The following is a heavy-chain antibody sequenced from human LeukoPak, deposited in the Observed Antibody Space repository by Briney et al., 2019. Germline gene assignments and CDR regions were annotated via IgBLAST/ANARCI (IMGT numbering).Heavy chain of an antibody. Sequence: GGSLRLSRAASGFTFSGYWMHWVRPVPGKGLGWVSRIAGDGSSTTSADSVKGRSTITRDNAKNIVFLQVSSLRAEATAVYCCERDTGWFFDLWGRGTLVTVSS. V-gene: IGHV3-74*01. CDR2: IAGDGSST. CDR3: ERDTGWFFDL. J-gene: IGHJ2*01. D-gene: IGHD4-17*01. CDR1: GFTFSGYW.